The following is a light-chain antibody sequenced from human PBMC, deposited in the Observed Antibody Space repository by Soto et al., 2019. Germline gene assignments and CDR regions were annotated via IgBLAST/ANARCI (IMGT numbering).Light chain of an antibody. CDR1: SSDVGEYTF. Sequence: HSVLTQPASVSGAPGQSITISCTGTSSDVGEYTFVSWYGQHPGKAPKLIIFEVNKRPSGVSNRFSGSKSGNTASLTISGLQAEDEANYYCCLYGGSNNYVVFGGGTKLTVL. CDR3: CLYGGSNNYVV. J-gene: IGLJ2*01. V-gene: IGLV2-23*02. CDR2: EVN.